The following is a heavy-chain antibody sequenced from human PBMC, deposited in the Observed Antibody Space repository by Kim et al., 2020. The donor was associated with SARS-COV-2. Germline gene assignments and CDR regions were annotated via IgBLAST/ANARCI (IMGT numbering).Heavy chain of an antibody. CDR3: ARDQHLSLDPYYYDSSGSRYNWFDP. J-gene: IGHJ5*02. D-gene: IGHD3-22*01. CDR2: IYYSGST. CDR1: GGSISSYY. Sequence: SETLSLTCTVSGGSISSYYWSWIRQPPGKGLEWIGYIYYSGSTNYNPSLKSRVTISVDTSKNQFSLKLSSVTAADTAVYYCARDQHLSLDPYYYDSSGSRYNWFDPWGQGTLVTVSS. V-gene: IGHV4-59*13.